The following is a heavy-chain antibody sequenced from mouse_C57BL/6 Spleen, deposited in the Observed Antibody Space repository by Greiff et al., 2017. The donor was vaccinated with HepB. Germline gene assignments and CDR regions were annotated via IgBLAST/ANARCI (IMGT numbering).Heavy chain of an antibody. D-gene: IGHD1-1*01. Sequence: ESGPGLVKPSQSLSLTCSVTGYSITSGYYWNWIRQFPGNKLEWMGYISYDGSNNYNPSLKNRISITRDTSKNQFFLKLNSVTTEDTATYYCARALITTVVATEYFDYWGQGTTLTVSS. CDR1: GYSITSGYY. V-gene: IGHV3-6*01. J-gene: IGHJ2*01. CDR3: ARALITTVVATEYFDY. CDR2: ISYDGSN.